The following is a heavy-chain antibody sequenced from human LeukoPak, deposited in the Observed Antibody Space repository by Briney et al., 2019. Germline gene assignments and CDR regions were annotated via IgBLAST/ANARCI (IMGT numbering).Heavy chain of an antibody. CDR3: ASLYCSSTSCPYDI. Sequence: PGGSLRLSCAASGFTFSDYYMSWIRQAPGKGLEWVSYISSSGSTIYYADSVKGRLTISRDNAKNSLYLQMNSLRAEDTAVYYCASLYCSSTSCPYDIWGQGTMVTVSS. D-gene: IGHD2-2*01. CDR1: GFTFSDYY. V-gene: IGHV3-11*04. J-gene: IGHJ3*02. CDR2: ISSSGSTI.